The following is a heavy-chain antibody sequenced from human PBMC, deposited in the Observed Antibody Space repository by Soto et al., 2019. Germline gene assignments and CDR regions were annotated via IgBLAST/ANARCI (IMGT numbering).Heavy chain of an antibody. D-gene: IGHD3-10*01. Sequence: GGTLTLSCAVYGCTFSGYALHWVRQAPGKGLEWVAVIYYDGSNKYYADSVKSRFTNSRDNSKNTLYLQMNSLRTEYTAVYYCARGPLWFGYQVAVYYYYYSKDDWGQGTTGTVSS. CDR3: ARGPLWFGYQVAVYYYYYSKDD. J-gene: IGHJ6*02. V-gene: IGHV3-30-3*01. CDR2: IYYDGSNK. CDR1: GCTFSGYA.